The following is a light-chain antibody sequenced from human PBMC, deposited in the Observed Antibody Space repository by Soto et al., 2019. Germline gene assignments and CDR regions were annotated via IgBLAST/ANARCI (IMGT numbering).Light chain of an antibody. CDR1: SSDVGGYNY. CDR2: EVS. J-gene: IGLJ3*02. V-gene: IGLV2-14*01. Sequence: QSALTHPASVSWSPGQSITISCTGTSSDVGGYNYVSWYQQHPGKAPKLMIYEVSNRPSGVSNRFSGSKSGNTASLTISGLQAEDEADYYCTSYTTSSAHWVFGGGTKVTVL. CDR3: TSYTTSSAHWV.